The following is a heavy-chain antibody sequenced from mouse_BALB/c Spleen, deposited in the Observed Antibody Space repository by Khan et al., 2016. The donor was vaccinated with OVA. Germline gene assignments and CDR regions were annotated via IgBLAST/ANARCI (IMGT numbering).Heavy chain of an antibody. J-gene: IGHJ3*01. CDR1: GYTFTSYW. CDR2: IFPGTGLT. CDR3: ARHYLGNYEFAY. D-gene: IGHD2-1*01. V-gene: IGHV1S132*01. Sequence: QVQLKQSGAELVKPGASVKLSCKTSGYTFTSYWIQWVKQRPGQGLGWLGQIFPGTGLTYYNENFKGKATLTVDTSSNPTYMQFIRLTSDDSAVYFCARHYLGNYEFAYWGPGTLVTVSP.